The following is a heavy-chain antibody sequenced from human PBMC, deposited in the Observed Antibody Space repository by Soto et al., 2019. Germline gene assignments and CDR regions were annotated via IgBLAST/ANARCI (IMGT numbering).Heavy chain of an antibody. V-gene: IGHV3-64*01. J-gene: IGHJ4*02. D-gene: IGHD5-12*01. CDR3: SRGGVATGGFDY. CDR1: GFTFRGYA. CDR2: ISSDGGST. Sequence: EVLLVESGGGLVQPGGSLRLSCAASGFTFRGYAMHWVRQAPGKGLEYVSRISSDGGSTYYVNSVKGRFAISRDNSKNTMDSPLGRLRTGGLAGYYRSRGGVATGGFDYWGQGTLVTVSP.